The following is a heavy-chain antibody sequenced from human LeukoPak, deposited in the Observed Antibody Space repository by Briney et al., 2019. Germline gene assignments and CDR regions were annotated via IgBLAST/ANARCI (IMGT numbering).Heavy chain of an antibody. Sequence: GRSLRLSCAASGFTFTNYGIHWVRQAPGKGLEWVAAVSSDGSNKYYADSVKGRFTISSDNSKNTLYLQMNSLRAEDTAVYYCARENPPYYFDYWGQGTLVTVSS. CDR3: ARENPPYYFDY. V-gene: IGHV3-33*05. CDR1: GFTFTNYG. J-gene: IGHJ4*02. CDR2: VSSDGSNK.